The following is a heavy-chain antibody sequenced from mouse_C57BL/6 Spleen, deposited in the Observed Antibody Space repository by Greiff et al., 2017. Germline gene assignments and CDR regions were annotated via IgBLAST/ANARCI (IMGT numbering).Heavy chain of an antibody. Sequence: QVQLQQPGAELVKPGASVKLSCKASGYTFTSYWMHWVKQRPGRGLGWIGRIDPNSGGTKYNEKFKSKATLTVDKPSSTAYMQLSSLTSEDSAVYYCARLGSFYAMDYWGQGTSVTVAS. J-gene: IGHJ4*01. V-gene: IGHV1-72*01. CDR2: IDPNSGGT. CDR1: GYTFTSYW. CDR3: ARLGSFYAMDY.